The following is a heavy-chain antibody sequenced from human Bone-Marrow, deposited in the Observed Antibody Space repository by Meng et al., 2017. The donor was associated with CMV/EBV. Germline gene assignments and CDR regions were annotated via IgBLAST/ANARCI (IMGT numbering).Heavy chain of an antibody. CDR3: ARADSRWSYDFDS. J-gene: IGHJ5*01. V-gene: IGHV4-31*03. CDR2: IYNSGST. CDR1: GDSISSSDSY. Sequence: SETLSLTCTVSGDSISSSDSYWSWIRQHPGKGPEWIGYIYNSGSTYYNPSLESRVVVSLETPKNQFSVELKSMTAADTAVYYCARADSRWSYDFDSWGQGVLVTVSS. D-gene: IGHD1-26*01.